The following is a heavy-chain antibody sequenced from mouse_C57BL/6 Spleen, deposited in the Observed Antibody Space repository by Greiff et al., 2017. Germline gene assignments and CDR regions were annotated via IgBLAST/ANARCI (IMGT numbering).Heavy chain of an antibody. D-gene: IGHD2-3*01. CDR2: INPNNGGT. CDR1: GYTFTDYY. J-gene: IGHJ4*01. V-gene: IGHV1-26*01. CDR3: AKGALYDYYAMDY. Sequence: VQLQPSGPELVKPGASVKISCKASGYTFTDYYMNWVKQSHGKSLEWIGDINPNNGGTSYNQKFKGKATLTVDKSSSTAYMELRSLTSEDSAVYYCAKGALYDYYAMDYWGQGTSVTVSS.